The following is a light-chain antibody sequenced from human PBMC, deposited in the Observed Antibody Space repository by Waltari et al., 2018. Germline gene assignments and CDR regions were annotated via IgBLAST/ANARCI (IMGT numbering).Light chain of an antibody. CDR1: SSDVGAYNL. CDR2: EVT. J-gene: IGLJ1*01. Sequence: QSALTQPPSASGSPGQSVTISCTGTSSDVGAYNLVSWYQQHPGKAPKLLISEVTKRPSGVPDRFSGSKSGNTASLTVSGLQAEDEADYYCSSYAGSNNYVFGVGTKVTVL. V-gene: IGLV2-8*01. CDR3: SSYAGSNNYV.